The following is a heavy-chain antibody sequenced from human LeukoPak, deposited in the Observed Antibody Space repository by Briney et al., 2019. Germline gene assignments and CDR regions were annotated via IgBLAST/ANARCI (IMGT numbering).Heavy chain of an antibody. CDR3: AKTYYYDSSGYYHTSHFDY. D-gene: IGHD3-22*01. CDR2: ISGSGGST. J-gene: IGHJ4*02. CDR1: GFTFSSYA. Sequence: GGSLRLSCAASGFTFSSYAMSWVRRAPGKGLEWVSAISGSGGSTYYADSVKGRFTISRDNSKNTLYLQMNSLRAEDTAVYYCAKTYYYDSSGYYHTSHFDYWGQGTLVTVSS. V-gene: IGHV3-23*01.